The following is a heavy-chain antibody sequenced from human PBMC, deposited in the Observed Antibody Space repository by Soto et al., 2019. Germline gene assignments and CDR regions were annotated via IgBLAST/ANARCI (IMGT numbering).Heavy chain of an antibody. CDR2: INPNSGDT. CDR1: GYIFTDYY. Sequence: ASVKVSCKASGYIFTDYYMHWVRQAPGQELGWMGWINPNSGDTNYAQKFQGRVTMTTDTSTSTAYMELSSLRSDDTAVYYCARYGIQLWLRWFDPWGQGTLVTVSS. J-gene: IGHJ5*02. V-gene: IGHV1-2*02. CDR3: ARYGIQLWLRWFDP. D-gene: IGHD5-18*01.